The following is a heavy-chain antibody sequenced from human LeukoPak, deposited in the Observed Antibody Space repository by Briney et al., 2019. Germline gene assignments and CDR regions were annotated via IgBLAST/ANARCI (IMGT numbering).Heavy chain of an antibody. CDR1: GDSISNYY. J-gene: IGHJ4*02. CDR3: ARGRVPNY. Sequence: SETLSLTCTVSGDSISNYYWSWIRQPPGKGLEWIGYISYSGGTNPNPSLYSRVTISIDMSKNQFSRRLSSVTAADTAVYYCARGRVPNYWGQGTLVTVSS. V-gene: IGHV4-59*01. D-gene: IGHD3-10*01. CDR2: ISYSGGT.